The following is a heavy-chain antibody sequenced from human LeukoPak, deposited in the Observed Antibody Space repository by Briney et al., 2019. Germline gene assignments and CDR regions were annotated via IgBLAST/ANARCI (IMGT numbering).Heavy chain of an antibody. CDR3: ARVAAPVWMIAAADYYFDY. CDR1: GYTFTSYA. J-gene: IGHJ4*02. CDR2: ISAYNGNT. D-gene: IGHD6-13*01. Sequence: ASVKVSCKASGYTFTSYAISWVRQAPGQGLEWMGWISAYNGNTNYAQKLQGRVTMTTDTSTSPAYMELRSLRSDDTAVYYCARVAAPVWMIAAADYYFDYWGQGTLVTVSS. V-gene: IGHV1-18*01.